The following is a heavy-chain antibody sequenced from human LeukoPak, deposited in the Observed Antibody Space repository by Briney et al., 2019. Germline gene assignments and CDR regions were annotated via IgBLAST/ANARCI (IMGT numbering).Heavy chain of an antibody. CDR1: GYTFTSYD. V-gene: IGHV1-8*03. J-gene: IGHJ4*02. CDR2: MNPNSGNT. D-gene: IGHD4-11*01. CDR3: ARGRYSNYAVDY. Sequence: GASVKVSCKASGYTFTSYDINWVRQATGQGLEWMGWMNPNSGNTGYAQKFQGRVTITRNTSINTAYMELSSLRSEDTAVYYCARGRYSNYAVDYWGQGTLVTVSS.